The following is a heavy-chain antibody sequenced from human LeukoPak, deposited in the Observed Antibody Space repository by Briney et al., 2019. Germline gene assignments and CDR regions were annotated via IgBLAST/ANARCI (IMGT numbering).Heavy chain of an antibody. CDR2: ISGSGGST. J-gene: IGHJ4*02. CDR3: AKDTSYYYDSSGPGYFDY. D-gene: IGHD3-22*01. CDR1: GFTFSSYA. V-gene: IGHV3-23*01. Sequence: PGGSLRLSCAASGFTFSSYAMSWVRQAPGKGLEWVSAISGSGGSTYYADSVKGRFTISRDNSKNTLYLQMNSLRAEDTAVYYCAKDTSYYYDSSGPGYFDYWGQGTLVTVSS.